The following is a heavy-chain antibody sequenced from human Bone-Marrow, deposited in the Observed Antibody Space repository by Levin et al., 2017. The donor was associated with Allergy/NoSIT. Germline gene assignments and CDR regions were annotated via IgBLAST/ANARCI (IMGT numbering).Heavy chain of an antibody. Sequence: ETLSLTCAASGFTFSSYWMSWVRQAPGKGLEWVTNMKQDGSEKYYVDSVKGRFTISRDNAKNSLYLQMNSLRAEDTAVYYCARDLSSHPHDYWGQGTLVTVSS. V-gene: IGHV3-7*01. CDR2: MKQDGSEK. CDR3: ARDLSSHPHDY. J-gene: IGHJ4*02. CDR1: GFTFSSYW. D-gene: IGHD2-2*01.